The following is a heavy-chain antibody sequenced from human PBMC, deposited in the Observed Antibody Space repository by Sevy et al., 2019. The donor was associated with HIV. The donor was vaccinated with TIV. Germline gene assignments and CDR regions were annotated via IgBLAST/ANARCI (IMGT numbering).Heavy chain of an antibody. CDR3: ARADYYVSGSYFFDS. D-gene: IGHD3-22*01. V-gene: IGHV3-21*01. Sequence: GGSLRLSCAASAFTLSRYSMNWVRQAPGKGLEWVSSISSSSNYIYYADSVKGRFTISRDNAKNSLYLQMTSLRAEDTAVYYCARADYYVSGSYFFDSWGQGTLVTVSS. CDR1: AFTLSRYS. J-gene: IGHJ4*02. CDR2: ISSSSNYI.